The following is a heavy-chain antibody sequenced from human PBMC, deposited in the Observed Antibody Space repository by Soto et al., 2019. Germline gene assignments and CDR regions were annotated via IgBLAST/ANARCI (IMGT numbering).Heavy chain of an antibody. CDR2: IKPSGST. D-gene: IGHD3-22*01. V-gene: IGHV4-34*01. Sequence: LEPLSLTCAVYGGYFIDFDWSRISQKPGKGPEWIGEIKPSGSTNYNPSLKSRVTISGDTSKKQFSLKLSSVTAADTAVYYCARRIVVVITTGYYFDYWCQGPPVTVSS. CDR1: GGYFIDFD. J-gene: IGHJ4*02. CDR3: ARRIVVVITTGYYFDY.